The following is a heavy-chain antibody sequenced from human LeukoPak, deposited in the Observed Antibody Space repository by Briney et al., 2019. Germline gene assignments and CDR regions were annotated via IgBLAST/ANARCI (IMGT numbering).Heavy chain of an antibody. Sequence: ASVKVSCKASGYTFTGYYMHWVRQAPGQGLEWMGWINPNSGGTNYAQKFQGRVTMTRDTSISTAYMELSRLRSDDTAGYYCARTPRTVTTRVFDYWGQGTLVTVSS. J-gene: IGHJ4*02. CDR2: INPNSGGT. D-gene: IGHD4-17*01. CDR1: GYTFTGYY. V-gene: IGHV1-2*02. CDR3: ARTPRTVTTRVFDY.